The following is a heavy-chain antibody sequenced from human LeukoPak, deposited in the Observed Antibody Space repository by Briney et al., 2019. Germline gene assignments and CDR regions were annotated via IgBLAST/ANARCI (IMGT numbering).Heavy chain of an antibody. CDR3: ARHSRSVDYGSGSYTWDY. Sequence: SETLSLTCTVSGGSISSIIYYWGWIRQPPGKGLEWIGTIYYSGSTYYNVSLKSRVTISVDTSRNQFSLKLSSVTAADTAVYYCARHSRSVDYGSGSYTWDYWGQGTLVSVSS. J-gene: IGHJ4*02. V-gene: IGHV4-39*01. D-gene: IGHD3-10*01. CDR1: GGSISSIIYY. CDR2: IYYSGST.